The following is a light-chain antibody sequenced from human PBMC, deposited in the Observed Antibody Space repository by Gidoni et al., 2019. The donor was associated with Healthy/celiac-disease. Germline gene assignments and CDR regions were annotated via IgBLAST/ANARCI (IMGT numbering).Light chain of an antibody. CDR1: SGHSSYA. Sequence: QLVLTQSPSASASLGASVKLTCTLSSGHSSYAIAWHQQQPEKGPRYLMNLNSDGSHSKGDGIPDRFSGSSSGAERYLTISSLQSEDEADYYCQTWGTGIPYVFGTGTKVTVL. V-gene: IGLV4-69*01. J-gene: IGLJ1*01. CDR3: QTWGTGIPYV. CDR2: LNSDGSH.